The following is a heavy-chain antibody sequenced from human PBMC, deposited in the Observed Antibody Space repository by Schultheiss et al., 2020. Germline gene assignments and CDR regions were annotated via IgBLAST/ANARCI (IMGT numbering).Heavy chain of an antibody. CDR2: ISSSGSTI. CDR3: ARGYCSGGSCYRNYYYYGMDV. V-gene: IGHV3-48*03. Sequence: GGSLRLSCAASGFTFSSYEMNWVRQAPGKGLEWVSYISSSGSTIYYADSVKGRFTISRDNAKNSLYLQMNSLRAEDTAVYYCARGYCSGGSCYRNYYYYGMDVWGQGTTVTVSS. J-gene: IGHJ6*02. CDR1: GFTFSSYE. D-gene: IGHD2-15*01.